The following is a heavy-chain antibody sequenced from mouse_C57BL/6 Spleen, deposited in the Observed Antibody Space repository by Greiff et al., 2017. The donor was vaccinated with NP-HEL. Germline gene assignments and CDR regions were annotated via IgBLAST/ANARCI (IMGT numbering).Heavy chain of an antibody. V-gene: IGHV1-81*01. CDR3: ARSLDGYYSYYFDY. D-gene: IGHD2-3*01. CDR1: GYTFTSYG. CDR2: IYPRSGNT. Sequence: QVQLQQSGAELARPGASVKLSCKASGYTFTSYGISWVKQRTGQGLEWIGEIYPRSGNTYYNEKFKGKATLTADKSSSTAYMELRSLTSEDSAVYFCARSLDGYYSYYFDYWGQGTTLTVSS. J-gene: IGHJ2*01.